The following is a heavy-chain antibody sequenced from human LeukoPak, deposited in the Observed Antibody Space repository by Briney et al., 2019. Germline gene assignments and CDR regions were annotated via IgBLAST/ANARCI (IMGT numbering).Heavy chain of an antibody. CDR1: GFTFSSYA. CDR2: ISGSGGST. D-gene: IGHD2-2*02. Sequence: GGSLRLSCAASGFTFSSYAMSWVRQAPGKGLEWVSAISGSGGSTYYADSVKGRFTISRDNSKNTLYLQMNSLRDEDTAVYYCARGGYCSSTSCYTFDYWGQGTLVTVSS. J-gene: IGHJ4*02. V-gene: IGHV3-23*01. CDR3: ARGGYCSSTSCYTFDY.